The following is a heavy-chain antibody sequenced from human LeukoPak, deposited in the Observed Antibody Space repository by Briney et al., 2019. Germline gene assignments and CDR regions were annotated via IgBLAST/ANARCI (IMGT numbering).Heavy chain of an antibody. V-gene: IGHV4-4*07. J-gene: IGHJ6*03. CDR2: IYTSGST. D-gene: IGHD3-10*01. CDR1: GGSISSYY. CDR3: ARGITMVRGVTTHYYYYMDV. Sequence: SETLSLTCTVSGGSISSYYWSWIRQPAGKGLEWIGRIYTSGSTNYNPSLKSRVTMSVDTSKNQFSLKLSSVTAADTAVYYCARGITMVRGVTTHYYYYMDVWGKGPRSPSP.